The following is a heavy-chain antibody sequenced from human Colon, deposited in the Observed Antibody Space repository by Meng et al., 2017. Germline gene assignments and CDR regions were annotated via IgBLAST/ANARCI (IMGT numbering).Heavy chain of an antibody. CDR3: TRGFCSGGTCYSGDD. Sequence: GESLKISCEASGFTLSDHYVDWVRQAPGKGLEWVGRSRDKPNSYTTEYAASVRGRFTISRDDSKNSLYLQMNTLKTEDTAVYYCTRGFCSGGTCYSGDDWGQGTLVTGYS. CDR2: SRDKPNSYTT. CDR1: GFTLSDHY. D-gene: IGHD2-15*01. J-gene: IGHJ4*02. V-gene: IGHV3-72*01.